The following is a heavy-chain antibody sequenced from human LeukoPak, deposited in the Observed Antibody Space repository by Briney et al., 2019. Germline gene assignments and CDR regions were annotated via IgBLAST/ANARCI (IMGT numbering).Heavy chain of an antibody. Sequence: ASVKVSCKASGYTSTGYYMHWVRQAPGQELESMGRINPNSSGTNYAQKFQGRVTMTRDTSISTAYMELSRLRSDDTAVYYCARGENLEWLLSIDYWGQGTLVTVSS. CDR1: GYTSTGYY. J-gene: IGHJ4*02. D-gene: IGHD3-3*01. CDR3: ARGENLEWLLSIDY. V-gene: IGHV1-2*06. CDR2: INPNSSGT.